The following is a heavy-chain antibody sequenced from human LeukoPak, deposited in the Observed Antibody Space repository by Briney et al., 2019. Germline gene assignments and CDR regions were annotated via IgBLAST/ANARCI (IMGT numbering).Heavy chain of an antibody. D-gene: IGHD6-19*01. J-gene: IGHJ3*02. CDR2: IVVGSGNT. CDR1: GFTFTSSA. CDR3: AAVAGHNPDDAFDI. Sequence: SVKVSCKASGFTFTSSAMQWVRQARGQRLEWIGWIVVGSGNTNYAQKFQERVTITRDMSTSTTYMELSSLRSEDTAVYYCAAVAGHNPDDAFDIWGQGTMVTVSS. V-gene: IGHV1-58*02.